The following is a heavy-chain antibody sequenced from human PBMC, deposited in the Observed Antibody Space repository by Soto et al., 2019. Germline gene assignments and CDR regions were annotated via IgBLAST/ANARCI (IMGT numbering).Heavy chain of an antibody. CDR3: ARDLPTARKQWLVRTPEFAFDI. D-gene: IGHD6-19*01. Sequence: GGSLRLSCAASGFTFSSYWMCWVRQAPGKGLEWVANIKQDGSGKYYVDSVKGRFTISRDNAKNSLYLQMNSLRAEDTAVCYCARDLPTARKQWLVRTPEFAFDIWGQGTMVTVSS. V-gene: IGHV3-7*03. J-gene: IGHJ3*02. CDR1: GFTFSSYW. CDR2: IKQDGSGK.